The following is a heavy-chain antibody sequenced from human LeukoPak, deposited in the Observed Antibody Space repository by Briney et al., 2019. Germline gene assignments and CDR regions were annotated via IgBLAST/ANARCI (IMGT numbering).Heavy chain of an antibody. CDR3: ARTGPYYYYYYMDV. V-gene: IGHV3-7*01. J-gene: IGHJ6*03. CDR1: GFTFGDYA. CDR2: IKQDGSEK. Sequence: GGSLRLSCTASGFTFGDYAMSWVRQAPGKGLEWVANIKQDGSEKYYVDSVKGRFTISRDNAKNSLYLQMNSLRAEDTAVYYCARTGPYYYYYYMDVWGKGTTVTISS.